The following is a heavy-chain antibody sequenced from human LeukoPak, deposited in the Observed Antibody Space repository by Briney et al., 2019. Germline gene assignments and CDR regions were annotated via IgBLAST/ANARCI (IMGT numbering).Heavy chain of an antibody. D-gene: IGHD2-15*01. CDR3: ARDLGRSGGQTPLGMDV. J-gene: IGHJ6*02. CDR1: GFTVSSNY. V-gene: IGHV3-53*01. Sequence: PGGSLRLSCAASGFTVSSNYMSWVRQAPGKGLEWVSVIYSGGSTYYADSVKGRFTISRDNSKNTLYLQMNSLRAEDTAVYYCARDLGRSGGQTPLGMDVWGQGTTVTVSS. CDR2: IYSGGST.